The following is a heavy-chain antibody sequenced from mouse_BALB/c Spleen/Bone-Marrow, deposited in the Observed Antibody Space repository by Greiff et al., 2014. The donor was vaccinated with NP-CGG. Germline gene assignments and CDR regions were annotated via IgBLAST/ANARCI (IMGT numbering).Heavy chain of an antibody. CDR2: IDPANGNT. Sequence: VTLKESGAELVKPGASVKLSCTASGFNIKDTYMHWVKQRPEQGLEWIGRIDPANGNTKYDPKFQGKATITADTSSNTVYLQLSSLTSEDTAVYYCALLYGNYDYWGQGTTLTVSS. CDR1: GFNIKDTY. CDR3: ALLYGNYDY. D-gene: IGHD2-10*02. V-gene: IGHV14-3*02. J-gene: IGHJ2*01.